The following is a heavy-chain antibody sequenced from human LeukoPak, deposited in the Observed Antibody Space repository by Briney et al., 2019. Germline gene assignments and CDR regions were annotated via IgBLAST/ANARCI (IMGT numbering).Heavy chain of an antibody. CDR3: ARGIRYCSSTSCYRGFNWFDP. J-gene: IGHJ5*02. Sequence: SETPSLTCAVYGGSFSGYYWSWIRQPPGKGLEWIWEINRSGSTNYNRPLKSRDTISVNTSKNQFSLKLSSVPAADTAVYYCARGIRYCSSTSCYRGFNWFDPWGQGTLVTVSS. V-gene: IGHV4-34*01. D-gene: IGHD2-2*02. CDR1: GGSFSGYY. CDR2: INRSGST.